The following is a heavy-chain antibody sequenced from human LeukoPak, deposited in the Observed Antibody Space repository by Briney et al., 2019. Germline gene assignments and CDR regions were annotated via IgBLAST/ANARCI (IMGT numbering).Heavy chain of an antibody. CDR2: IYYSGTT. V-gene: IGHV4-30-4*01. CDR3: ARGPYGSGSYY. J-gene: IGHJ4*02. Sequence: SETLSLTCTVSGGSVSSGDYYWSWIRQPPGKGLEWIGYIYYSGTTYYNPSLKSRVTISVDTSKNQFSLKLTSVTAADTAVYFCARGPYGSGSYYWGQGTLVTVSS. CDR1: GGSVSSGDYY. D-gene: IGHD3-10*01.